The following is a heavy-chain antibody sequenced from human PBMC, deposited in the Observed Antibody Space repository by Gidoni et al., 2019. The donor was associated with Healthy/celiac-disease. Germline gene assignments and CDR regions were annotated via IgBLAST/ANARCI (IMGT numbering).Heavy chain of an antibody. Sequence: EVQLVESGGVVVQPGGSLRLSCAACGFPFGDFTMHWVRQAPGKGLEWVSLISWDGGSTYYADSVKGRFTISRDNSKNSLYLQMNSLRTEDTALYYCAKGDGYNKAGHFDYWGQGTLVTVSS. CDR2: ISWDGGST. CDR3: AKGDGYNKAGHFDY. D-gene: IGHD5-12*01. CDR1: GFPFGDFT. J-gene: IGHJ4*02. V-gene: IGHV3-43*01.